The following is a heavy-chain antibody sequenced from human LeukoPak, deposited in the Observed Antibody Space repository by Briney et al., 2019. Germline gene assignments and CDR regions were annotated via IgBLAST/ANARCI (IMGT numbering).Heavy chain of an antibody. CDR3: ASNSRAARQFDY. D-gene: IGHD6-6*01. Sequence: GGTLRLSCEASGFTVSSSYMSWVRQAPGKGLEWVSIIYSGGGTYYANSVKGRFTISRDNSKNTLYLQVNSLRAEDTAMYYCASNSRAARQFDYWGQGTLVTVSS. V-gene: IGHV3-66*01. J-gene: IGHJ4*02. CDR1: GFTVSSSY. CDR2: IYSGGGT.